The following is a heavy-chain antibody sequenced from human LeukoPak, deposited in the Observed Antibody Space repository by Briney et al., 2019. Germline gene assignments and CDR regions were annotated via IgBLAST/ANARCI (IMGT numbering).Heavy chain of an antibody. CDR2: IYYSGST. D-gene: IGHD6-19*01. CDR3: ARRAVAADLDAFDI. CDR1: GGSIKSGHHY. Sequence: PSETLSLTCAVSGGSIKSGHHYWGWIRQPPGKGLEWIGYIYYSGSTNYNPSLKSRVTISVDTSKNQFSLKLSSVTAADTAVYYCARRAVAADLDAFDIWGQGTMVTVSS. V-gene: IGHV4-61*05. J-gene: IGHJ3*02.